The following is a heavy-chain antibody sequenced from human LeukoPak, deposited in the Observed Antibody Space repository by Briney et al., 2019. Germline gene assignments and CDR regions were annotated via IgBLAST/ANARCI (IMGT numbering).Heavy chain of an antibody. D-gene: IGHD2-15*01. V-gene: IGHV3-43*01. J-gene: IGHJ4*02. CDR2: ISWDGGST. CDR3: AKETGYCSGGSCPLDY. Sequence: GGSLRLSCAASGFTFDDYTMPWVRQAPGKGLEWVSLISWDGGSTYYADSVKGRFTISRDNSKNSLYLQMNSLRTEDTALYYCAKETGYCSGGSCPLDYWGQGTLVTVSS. CDR1: GFTFDDYT.